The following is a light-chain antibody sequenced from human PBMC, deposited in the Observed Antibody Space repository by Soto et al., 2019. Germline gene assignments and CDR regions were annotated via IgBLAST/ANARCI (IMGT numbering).Light chain of an antibody. V-gene: IGKV3-11*01. CDR3: QQRSSWPPT. J-gene: IGKJ4*01. CDR1: QSVSSY. CDR2: DAS. Sequence: VLTQSPATLSLSPGERVTLSCRASQSVSSYLAWYQQKPGQAPRLLIYDASNRATGIPARFSGSGSGTDFTLTISTLEAEDIALYFCQQRSSWPPTFGGGTKVEIK.